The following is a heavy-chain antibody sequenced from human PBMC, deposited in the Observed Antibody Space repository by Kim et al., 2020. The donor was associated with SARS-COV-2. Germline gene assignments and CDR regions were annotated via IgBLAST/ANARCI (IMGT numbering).Heavy chain of an antibody. CDR1: GDSVSTVSTV. J-gene: IGHJ3*01. V-gene: IGHV6-1*01. Sequence: SQTLSLTCAISGDSVSTVSTVWNWIRQSPSRGLEWLGRTYHGSKWNNDYAVSVKSRITISPDTSKNQFSLQLNSVTPEDTAVYFCASYPSGTRGAFDVWGQGTMVTVSS. CDR3: ASYPSGTRGAFDV. D-gene: IGHD6-13*01. CDR2: TYHGSKWNN.